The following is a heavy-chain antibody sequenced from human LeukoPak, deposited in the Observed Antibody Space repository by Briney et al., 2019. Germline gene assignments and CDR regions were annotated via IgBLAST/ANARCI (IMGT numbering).Heavy chain of an antibody. CDR2: ISYDGSNK. CDR3: ARDSGYYFDY. J-gene: IGHJ4*02. V-gene: IGHV3-30-3*01. Sequence: GGSLRLSCAASGFIFSSYATHWVRQAPGKGLEWVAVISYDGSNKYYADSVKGRFTISRDNSKNTLYLQMNSLRAEDTAVYYCARDSGYYFDYWGQGTLVTVSS. CDR1: GFIFSSYA.